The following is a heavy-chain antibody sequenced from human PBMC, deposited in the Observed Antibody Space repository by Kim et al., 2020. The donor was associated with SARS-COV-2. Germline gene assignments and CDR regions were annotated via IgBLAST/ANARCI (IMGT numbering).Heavy chain of an antibody. J-gene: IGHJ6*02. D-gene: IGHD3-10*01. Sequence: SETLSLTCTVSGGSISSSSYYWGWIRQPPGKGLEWIGSIYYTGSTYYNPSLKSRVTISVDTSKNQFSLKLSSVTAADTAVYYCARGFYSSPGSFYYYYYGMDVWGQGTTVTVSS. CDR3: ARGFYSSPGSFYYYYYGMDV. CDR2: IYYTGST. V-gene: IGHV4-39*07. CDR1: GGSISSSSYY.